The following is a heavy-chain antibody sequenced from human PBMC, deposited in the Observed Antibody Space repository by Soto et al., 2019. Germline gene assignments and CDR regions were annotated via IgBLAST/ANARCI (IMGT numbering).Heavy chain of an antibody. CDR1: GFTFRSYS. CDR2: INSGSFSI. J-gene: IGHJ6*04. CDR3: ARNELSNSYGMDV. V-gene: IGHV3-21*01. Sequence: EVQLVESGGGLVKPGGSLRLSCAASGFTFRSYSMNWVRQAPGKGLEWVSSINSGSFSINYADSVKGRFSISRDNAQNPLNLQLNDLRAEDSAVYYCARNELSNSYGMDVWCECTTVTVSS. D-gene: IGHD3-10*01.